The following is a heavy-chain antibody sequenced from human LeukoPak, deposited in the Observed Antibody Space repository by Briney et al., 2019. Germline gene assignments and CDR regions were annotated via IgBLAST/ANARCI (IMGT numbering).Heavy chain of an antibody. J-gene: IGHJ4*02. D-gene: IGHD2-15*01. V-gene: IGHV4-34*01. Sequence: SETLSLTCAVYGGSFSGYYWSWIRQPPGKGLEWIGEINHSGSTNYNPSLKSRVVISVDTSKNQFSLKLSSVSAADTAVYYCARGLHRRDYWGQGTLVTVSS. CDR2: INHSGST. CDR1: GGSFSGYY. CDR3: ARGLHRRDY.